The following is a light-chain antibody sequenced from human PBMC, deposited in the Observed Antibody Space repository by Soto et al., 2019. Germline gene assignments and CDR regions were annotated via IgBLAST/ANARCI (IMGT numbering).Light chain of an antibody. Sequence: QSALTQPASVSGNPGQSITISCTVTSIDVGGHNYVSWYQQHPGNAPKLMIYEVSNRPSGVSYRFSGSKSGNTASLTISGLQAEDEADYYCSSNTSGSTRWVFGTGNKLTVL. J-gene: IGLJ1*01. CDR1: SIDVGGHNY. V-gene: IGLV2-14*01. CDR3: SSNTSGSTRWV. CDR2: EVS.